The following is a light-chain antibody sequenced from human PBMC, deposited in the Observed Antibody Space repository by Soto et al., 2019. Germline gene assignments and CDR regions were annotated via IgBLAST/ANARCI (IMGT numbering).Light chain of an antibody. J-gene: IGLJ1*01. Sequence: QSALTQPASVSGSPGQSITISCTGTSSDVGTYNSVSWYQQYPGKAPKLMIHDVSNRPSGVSNRFSGSKSGNTASLTISGLQAEDEADYYCSSYTSSSTVVFGSGTKLTVL. CDR1: SSDVGTYNS. V-gene: IGLV2-14*01. CDR3: SSYTSSSTVV. CDR2: DVS.